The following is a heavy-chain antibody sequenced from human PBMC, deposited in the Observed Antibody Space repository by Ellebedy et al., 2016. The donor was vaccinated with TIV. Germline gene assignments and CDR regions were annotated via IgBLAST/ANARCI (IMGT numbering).Heavy chain of an antibody. CDR1: GVSISTSYYY. CDR3: ASELPNGSFLN. CDR2: INNSGKN. V-gene: IGHV4-39*07. J-gene: IGHJ4*02. D-gene: IGHD1-26*01. Sequence: MPSETLSLTCTVSGVSISTSYYYWGWIRQPPGKGLEWIGIINNSGKNYYSSSLKSRVTMSVDTSKNQFSLRLTSATAADTAVYYCASELPNGSFLNWGQGALVTVSS.